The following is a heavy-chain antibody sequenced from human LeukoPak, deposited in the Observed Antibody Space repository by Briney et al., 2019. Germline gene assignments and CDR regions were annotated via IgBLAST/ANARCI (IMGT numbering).Heavy chain of an antibody. V-gene: IGHV4-34*01. Sequence: TSETLSLTCAVYGGSFSGYYWSWIRQPPGKGLEWIGEINHSGSTNYNPSLKSRVTISVDTSKNQFSLKLSSVTAADTAVYYCARDRSNGIGIFDWGQGTVVTVSS. CDR2: INHSGST. D-gene: IGHD2-8*01. CDR3: ARDRSNGIGIFD. J-gene: IGHJ4*02. CDR1: GGSFSGYY.